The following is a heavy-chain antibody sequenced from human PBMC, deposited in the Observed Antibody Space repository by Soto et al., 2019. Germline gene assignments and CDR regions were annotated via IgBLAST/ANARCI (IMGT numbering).Heavy chain of an antibody. V-gene: IGHV1-69*01. CDR3: ARDQWDIVVVPAAIPYYYYGMDV. CDR1: GGTFSSYA. Sequence: QVQLVQSGAEVKKPGSSVKVSCKASGGTFSSYAISWVRQAPGQGLEWMGGIMPIFGTANYAQKFQGRVTITADESTSTAYLQLSCLRSEDTAVYYCARDQWDIVVVPAAIPYYYYGMDVWGQGITGTVSS. CDR2: IMPIFGTA. D-gene: IGHD2-2*01. J-gene: IGHJ6*02.